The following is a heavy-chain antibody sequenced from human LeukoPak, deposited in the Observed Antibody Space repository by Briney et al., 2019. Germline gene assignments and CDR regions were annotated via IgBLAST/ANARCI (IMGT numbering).Heavy chain of an antibody. CDR1: GFTFSNAW. V-gene: IGHV3-15*01. J-gene: IGHJ6*02. D-gene: IGHD5/OR15-5a*01. Sequence: GGSLRLSCAASGFTFSNAWMSWVRQAPGQGLEWIGCIKSKTDGETTEYAAPVKGRFTISRDDSKNTPYLQMNSLKTEDTAVYYCTTLRLALAYGVDVWGQGTTVTVSS. CDR3: TTLRLALAYGVDV. CDR2: IKSKTDGETT.